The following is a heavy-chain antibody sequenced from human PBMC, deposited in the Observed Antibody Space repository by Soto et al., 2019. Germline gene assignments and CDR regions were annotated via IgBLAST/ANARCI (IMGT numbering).Heavy chain of an antibody. CDR3: TRAFYCSDGSCYYKDMDV. Sequence: GGSLRLSCTTSGFTFGDYAMSWFRQAPGKGLEWVGFIRTNAYGGTADYAASVIGRFTISRDDSKSIAYLQMNSLKTEDTAVYYCTRAFYCSDGSCYYKDMDVWGKGTTVTVSS. V-gene: IGHV3-49*03. CDR1: GFTFGDYA. CDR2: IRTNAYGGTA. D-gene: IGHD2-15*01. J-gene: IGHJ6*03.